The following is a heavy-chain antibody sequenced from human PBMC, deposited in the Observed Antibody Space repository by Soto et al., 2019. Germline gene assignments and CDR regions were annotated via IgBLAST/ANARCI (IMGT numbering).Heavy chain of an antibody. CDR1: GGTFSSYA. V-gene: IGHV1-69*01. J-gene: IGHJ1*01. Sequence: QVQLVQSGAEVKKPGSSVKVSCKASGGTFSSYAISWVRQAPGQGLEWMGGIIPIFGTANYAQKFQGRVTITADESTSTAYMELSSLRSEDTAVYYCAREGAAAGTRSAEYFQQWGQGTLVTVSS. CDR3: AREGAAAGTRSAEYFQQ. CDR2: IIPIFGTA. D-gene: IGHD6-13*01.